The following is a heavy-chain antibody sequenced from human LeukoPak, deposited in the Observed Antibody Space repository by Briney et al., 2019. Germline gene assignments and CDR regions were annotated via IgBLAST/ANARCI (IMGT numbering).Heavy chain of an antibody. CDR2: INPNSGGT. V-gene: IGHV1-2*02. CDR1: GYSFADYY. Sequence: ASVKVSCKASGYSFADYYMHWVRQAPGQGLEWMGWINPNSGGTNYAQKFQGRVTMTRDTSISTAYMELSRLRSDDTAVYYCARARGYSGYSMAGPNDYWGQGTLVTVSS. D-gene: IGHD5-12*01. J-gene: IGHJ4*02. CDR3: ARARGYSGYSMAGPNDY.